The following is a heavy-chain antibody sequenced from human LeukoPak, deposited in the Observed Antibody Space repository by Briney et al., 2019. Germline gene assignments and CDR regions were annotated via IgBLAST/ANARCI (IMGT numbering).Heavy chain of an antibody. CDR3: ARRPTGDPKFDY. V-gene: IGHV4-59*08. J-gene: IGHJ4*02. CDR1: GDSISNYF. Sequence: NPSETLTLACSVSGDSISNYFWTWIRQPPEKGLEWIGYIYSSGSTYYSPSLKSRVTISVDTYKNWFSLKLSTVTAADTAVYYCARRPTGDPKFDYWGQGTLVTVSS. D-gene: IGHD7-27*01. CDR2: IYSSGST.